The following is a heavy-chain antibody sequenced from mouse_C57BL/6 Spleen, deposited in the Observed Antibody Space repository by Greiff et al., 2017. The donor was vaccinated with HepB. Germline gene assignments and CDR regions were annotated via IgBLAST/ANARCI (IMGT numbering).Heavy chain of an antibody. CDR3: AMGLRAWFAY. D-gene: IGHD2-4*01. J-gene: IGHJ3*01. CDR2: INPNNGGT. V-gene: IGHV1-18*01. Sequence: EVQLQQSGPELVKPGASVKIPCKASGYTFTDYNMGWVKQSHGKSLEWIGDINPNNGGTIYNQKFKGKATLTVDKSSTTAYMELRSLTSEDTAVYYCAMGLRAWFAYWGQGTLVTVSA. CDR1: GYTFTDYN.